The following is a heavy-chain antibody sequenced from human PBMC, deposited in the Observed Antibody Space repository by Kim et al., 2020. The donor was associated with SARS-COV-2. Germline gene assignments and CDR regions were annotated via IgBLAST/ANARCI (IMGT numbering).Heavy chain of an antibody. CDR2: INHSGST. CDR1: GGSFSGYY. Sequence: SETLSLTCAVYGGSFSGYYWSWIRQPPGKGLEWIGEINHSGSTNYNPSLKSRVTISVDTSKNQFSLKLSSVTAADTAVYYCARGGVIAVAAPPSWFDPWGQGTLVTVSS. CDR3: ARGGVIAVAAPPSWFDP. D-gene: IGHD6-19*01. V-gene: IGHV4-34*01. J-gene: IGHJ5*02.